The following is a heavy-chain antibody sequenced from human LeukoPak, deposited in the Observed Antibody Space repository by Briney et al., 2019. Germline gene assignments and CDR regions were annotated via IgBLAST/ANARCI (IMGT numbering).Heavy chain of an antibody. V-gene: IGHV3-30*18. CDR2: ISYDGSNK. J-gene: IGHJ4*02. Sequence: GGSLRLSCAASGFTFSSYGMHWVRQAPGKGLEWVAVISYDGSNKYYADSVKGRFTISRDNSKNTLYLQMNSLRAEDTAVYYCAKPWDSSSWYSDYWGQGTLVTVSS. D-gene: IGHD6-13*01. CDR1: GFTFSSYG. CDR3: AKPWDSSSWYSDY.